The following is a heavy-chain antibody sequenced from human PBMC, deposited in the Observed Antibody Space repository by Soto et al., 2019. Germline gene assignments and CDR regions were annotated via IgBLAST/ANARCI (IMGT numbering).Heavy chain of an antibody. CDR2: IYSGGYT. D-gene: IGHD6-25*01. CDR3: ATQRGGGGY. J-gene: IGHJ4*02. CDR1: GFTVSNHY. Sequence: EVQLVESGGGLIQPGGSLRLSCAVSGFTVSNHYMSWVRQAPGKGLEGVSVIYSGGYTAYGDSVKGRFTISRDNSKNTLYRKMNSLSADARAVSFGATQRGGGGYWGQGTLVTVSS. V-gene: IGHV3-53*01.